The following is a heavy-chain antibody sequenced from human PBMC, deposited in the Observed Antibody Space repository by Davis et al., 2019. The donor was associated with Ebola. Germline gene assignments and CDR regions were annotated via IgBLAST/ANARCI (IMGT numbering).Heavy chain of an antibody. J-gene: IGHJ4*02. V-gene: IGHV6-1*01. CDR2: TYYRSKWFV. CDR1: GDRVSSNTAA. D-gene: IGHD3-22*01. Sequence: QTLSLTCAISGDRVSSNTAAWNWTRQSPSRGLEWLGRTYYRSKWFVDYAVSVKSRMTINSDTSKNQFSLQLRSVTPEDTAVYYCARDPPYDQGYDYWGQGVLVTVSS. CDR3: ARDPPYDQGYDY.